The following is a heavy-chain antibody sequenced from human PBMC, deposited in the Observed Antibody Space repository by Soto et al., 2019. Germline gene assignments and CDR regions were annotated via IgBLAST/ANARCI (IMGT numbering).Heavy chain of an antibody. Sequence: ASVKVSCKASGYTFTSYYMHWVRQAPGQGLEWMGIINPSGGSTSYAQKFQGRVTMTRDTSTSTVYMELSSLRSEGPAVYYCASRNGRVLPQGAFDIGGQGAMVTVSS. CDR3: ASRNGRVLPQGAFDI. CDR2: INPSGGST. D-gene: IGHD3-10*01. V-gene: IGHV1-46*01. CDR1: GYTFTSYY. J-gene: IGHJ3*02.